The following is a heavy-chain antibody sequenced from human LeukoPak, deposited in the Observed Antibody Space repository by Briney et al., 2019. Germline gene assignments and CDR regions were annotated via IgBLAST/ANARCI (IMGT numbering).Heavy chain of an antibody. V-gene: IGHV3-48*04. D-gene: IGHD3-10*01. CDR1: GFTFSSYS. CDR3: ARESPNSYGSGSYYNGDYYYMDV. CDR2: ISSSGSTI. J-gene: IGHJ6*03. Sequence: GGSLRLSCTASGFTFSSYSMNWVRQAPGKGLEWVSYISSSGSTIYYADSVKGRFTISRDNAKNSLYLQMNSLRAEDTAVYYCARESPNSYGSGSYYNGDYYYMDVWGKGTTVTISS.